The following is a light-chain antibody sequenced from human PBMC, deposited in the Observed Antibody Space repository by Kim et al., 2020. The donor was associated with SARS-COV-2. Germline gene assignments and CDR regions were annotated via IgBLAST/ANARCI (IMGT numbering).Light chain of an antibody. CDR2: YDN. V-gene: IGLV3-21*04. J-gene: IGLJ2*01. CDR1: NIGHKS. CDR3: QVWDSSSDHVV. Sequence: AHGRTRTITCGGSNIGHKSVHWYQQKPGQAPLLVLYYDNDRPSGIPERFSGSNSGNTATLTISTVEAGDEADYYCQVWDSSSDHVVFGGGTQLTVL.